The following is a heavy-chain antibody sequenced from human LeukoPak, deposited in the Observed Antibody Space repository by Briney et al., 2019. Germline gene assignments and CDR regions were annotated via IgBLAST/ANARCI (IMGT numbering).Heavy chain of an antibody. CDR2: ISYDGSNK. CDR3: AKVVLLWFGDHYNWFDP. J-gene: IGHJ5*02. Sequence: GGSLRLSCAASGFTFSSYGMHWVRQAPGKGLEWVAVISYDGSNKYYADSVKGRFTISRDNSKNTLYLQMNSLRAEDTAVYYCAKVVLLWFGDHYNWFDPWGQGTLVTVSS. CDR1: GFTFSSYG. D-gene: IGHD3-10*01. V-gene: IGHV3-30*18.